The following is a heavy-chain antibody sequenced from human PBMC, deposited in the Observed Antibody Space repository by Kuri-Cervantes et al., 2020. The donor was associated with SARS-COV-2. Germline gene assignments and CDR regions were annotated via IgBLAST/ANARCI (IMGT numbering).Heavy chain of an antibody. CDR2: IYHSGST. D-gene: IGHD3-9*01. V-gene: IGHV4-38-2*01. Sequence: SETLSLTCAVSGYSISSGYYWGWIRQPPGKGLEWIGSIYHSGSTYYNPSLKSRVTISVDTSKNQFSLKLSSVTAADTAVYYCATRLRYFDWSIYFDAFDIWGQGTMVTVSS. CDR1: GYSISSGYY. CDR3: ATRLRYFDWSIYFDAFDI. J-gene: IGHJ3*02.